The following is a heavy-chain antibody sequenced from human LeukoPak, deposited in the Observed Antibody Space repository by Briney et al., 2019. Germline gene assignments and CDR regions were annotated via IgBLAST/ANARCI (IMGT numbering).Heavy chain of an antibody. D-gene: IGHD2-15*01. J-gene: IGHJ4*02. Sequence: GGALRLSCAASGFTFSSYSMNWGRQGPGKGVEWVSSISSSSSYIYYADSVKGRFTISRDNAKNSLYLQMNSLRAEDTAVYYCARDPALVAATPYYFDYWGQGTLVTVSS. CDR3: ARDPALVAATPYYFDY. V-gene: IGHV3-21*01. CDR1: GFTFSSYS. CDR2: ISSSSSYI.